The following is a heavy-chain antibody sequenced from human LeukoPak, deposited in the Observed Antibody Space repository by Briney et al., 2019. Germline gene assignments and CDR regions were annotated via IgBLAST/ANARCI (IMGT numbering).Heavy chain of an antibody. V-gene: IGHV3-48*03. D-gene: IGHD6-19*01. CDR1: GFTFSSYE. CDR3: AREEQGIAVPFDY. Sequence: GGSLRLSCAASGFTFSSYEMNWVRQAPGKGLEWVSYISRSGSTIYYADSVKGRFTISRDNAKNSLYLQMNSLRAEDTAVYYCAREEQGIAVPFDYWGQGTLVTVSS. CDR2: ISRSGSTI. J-gene: IGHJ4*02.